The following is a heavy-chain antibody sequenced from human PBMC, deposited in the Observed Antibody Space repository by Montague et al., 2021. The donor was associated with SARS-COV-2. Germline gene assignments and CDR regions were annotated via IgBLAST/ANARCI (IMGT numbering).Heavy chain of an antibody. CDR3: ARGLLRFLERLGVLDV. D-gene: IGHD3-16*01. CDR2: IYYSEST. Sequence: TLSLTCTVSGDSITRGDYSWSWLRQPPGKGLEWIGYIYYSESTYYNPSLKGRVTISVDRPKNQFSLNLTSVTAADTAVYYCARGLLRFLERLGVLDVWGRGTTVTVSS. V-gene: IGHV4-30-4*08. CDR1: GDSITRGDYS. J-gene: IGHJ6*02.